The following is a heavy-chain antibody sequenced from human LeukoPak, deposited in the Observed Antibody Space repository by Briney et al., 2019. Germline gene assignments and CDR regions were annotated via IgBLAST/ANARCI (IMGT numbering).Heavy chain of an antibody. CDR2: IWNDGSNK. J-gene: IGHJ4*02. Sequence: GGSLRLSCTASGFTFRTYGMHWVRQAPGKGLEWVAIIWNDGSNKYYTDSVKGRFTISRDNSKNTLYLQMDNLRVDDTAVYYCARDLSAAYDFWGQGILVTVSS. CDR3: ARDLSAAYDF. V-gene: IGHV3-33*01. CDR1: GFTFRTYG. D-gene: IGHD2-21*01.